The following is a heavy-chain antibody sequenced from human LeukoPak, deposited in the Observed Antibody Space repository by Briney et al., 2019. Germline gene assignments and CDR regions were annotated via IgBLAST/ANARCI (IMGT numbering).Heavy chain of an antibody. J-gene: IGHJ4*02. CDR3: AKDTEYYYYDSSGYPEGGFDY. Sequence: GGSLRLSCAASGFTFSSYAMSWVRQAPGKGLEWVSTISGSGGSTNYADSVKGRFTISRDNSKNTLYLQMNSLRAEDTAVYYCAKDTEYYYYDSSGYPEGGFDYWGQGTLVTVSS. D-gene: IGHD3-22*01. CDR1: GFTFSSYA. V-gene: IGHV3-23*01. CDR2: ISGSGGST.